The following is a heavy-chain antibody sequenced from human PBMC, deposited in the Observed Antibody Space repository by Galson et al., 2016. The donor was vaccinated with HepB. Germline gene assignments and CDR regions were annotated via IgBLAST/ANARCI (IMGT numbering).Heavy chain of an antibody. J-gene: IGHJ6*03. CDR2: IYYSGST. D-gene: IGHD3-10*01. CDR3: ARDAMVRGVIIYYYYYMDV. CDR1: GGSISSGGYY. Sequence: TLSLTCSVSGGSISSGGYYWSWIRQHPGKGLECIGYIYYSGSTYYNPSLKSRVTISVDTSKNQFSLKLSSVTAADTAVYYCARDAMVRGVIIYYYYYMDVWGKGTTVTVSS. V-gene: IGHV4-31*03.